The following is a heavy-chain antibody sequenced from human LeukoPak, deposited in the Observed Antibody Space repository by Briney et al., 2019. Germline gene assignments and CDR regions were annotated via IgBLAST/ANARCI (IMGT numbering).Heavy chain of an antibody. J-gene: IGHJ4*02. V-gene: IGHV4-59*01. CDR3: ARAGSSWYPNDY. Sequence: SETLSLTCTVSGGSISSYYWSWIRQPPGKGLEWIGYIYYSGSTNYKPSLKSRVTISVDTSKNQFSLKLNSVTAADTAVYYCARAGSSWYPNDYWGQGTLVTVSS. CDR1: GGSISSYY. D-gene: IGHD6-13*01. CDR2: IYYSGST.